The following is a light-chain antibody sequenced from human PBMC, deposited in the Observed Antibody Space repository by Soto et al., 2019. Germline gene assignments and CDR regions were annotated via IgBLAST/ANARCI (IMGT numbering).Light chain of an antibody. CDR1: SSNIGTGFD. J-gene: IGLJ1*01. V-gene: IGLV1-40*01. CDR2: GSS. Sequence: QSVLTQPPSVSGAPGQRVTIACTGNSSNIGTGFDVHWYQHFPGAAPKLILSGSSHRPSGVPDRFSGSKSGTSASLAITGVQAEDEADYYCQSYDSGLIGLIFGTGTKLTVL. CDR3: QSYDSGLIGLI.